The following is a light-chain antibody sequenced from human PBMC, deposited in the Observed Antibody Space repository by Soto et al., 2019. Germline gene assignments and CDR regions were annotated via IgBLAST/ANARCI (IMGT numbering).Light chain of an antibody. V-gene: IGKV1-5*03. Sequence: DIQMTQSPSTLSASVGDRVTITCRASQSISSWLAWYQQKPGKAPKLLIYKASSLESGVPSRFSGSGSRTEFTLPISSLQPDGFATYYCQQYNSYSRTFGQGTKVEIK. CDR1: QSISSW. CDR3: QQYNSYSRT. J-gene: IGKJ1*01. CDR2: KAS.